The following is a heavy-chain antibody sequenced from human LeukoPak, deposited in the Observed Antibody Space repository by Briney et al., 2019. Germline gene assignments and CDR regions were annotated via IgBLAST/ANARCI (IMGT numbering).Heavy chain of an antibody. CDR3: STGITTIFGVF. CDR2: IKSKSDGGTI. Sequence: GGSLRLSCAASGFTFSVAWMTWVRQAPGKGLEWVGRIKSKSDGGTIDYTAPVKGRFTISRDDSKNTLYLQMTSLKSEDTAVYYCSTGITTIFGVFWGQGSLVTVSS. V-gene: IGHV3-15*01. CDR1: GFTFSVAW. J-gene: IGHJ1*01. D-gene: IGHD3-3*01.